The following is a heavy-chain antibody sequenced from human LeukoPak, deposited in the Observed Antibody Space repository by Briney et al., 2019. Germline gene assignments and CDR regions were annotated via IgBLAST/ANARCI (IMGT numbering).Heavy chain of an antibody. Sequence: PSETLSLTCAVYGGSFSGYYWSWIRQPPGKGLEWIGEINHSGSTNYNPSLKSRVTISVDTSKNQFSLKLSSVTAADTAVYYCARGTRTFGVVTSWGQGTLVTVSS. CDR3: ARGTRTFGVVTS. V-gene: IGHV4-34*01. CDR1: GGSFSGYY. D-gene: IGHD3-3*01. CDR2: INHSGST. J-gene: IGHJ5*02.